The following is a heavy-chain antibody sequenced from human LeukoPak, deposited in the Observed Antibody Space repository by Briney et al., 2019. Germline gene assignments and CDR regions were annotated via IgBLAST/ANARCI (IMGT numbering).Heavy chain of an antibody. Sequence: ASVKASCKTSVYTCTFYYLHWVRHAPGQGPELMGWGNPNTGGTKNSQTFLSRVTMTSDTTTSTPYMDLTRLLIDDTTADYCARAWGSSWKDDAFDIWGEGTMVTVSS. V-gene: IGHV1-2*02. CDR1: VYTCTFYY. CDR3: ARAWGSSWKDDAFDI. J-gene: IGHJ3*02. D-gene: IGHD6-13*01. CDR2: GNPNTGGT.